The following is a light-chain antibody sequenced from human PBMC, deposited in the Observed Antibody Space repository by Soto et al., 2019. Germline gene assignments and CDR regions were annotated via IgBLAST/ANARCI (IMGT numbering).Light chain of an antibody. CDR1: QSVSSN. Sequence: EIVMTQSPATLSVSPGVRATLSCRASQSVSSNLAWYQQKPGQAPRLLIYGASARATGIPVRFSGSGSGTEFTLTISSLQSEDFAVYYCQQYNNWPRTFGQGTKVDIK. J-gene: IGKJ1*01. CDR2: GAS. CDR3: QQYNNWPRT. V-gene: IGKV3-15*01.